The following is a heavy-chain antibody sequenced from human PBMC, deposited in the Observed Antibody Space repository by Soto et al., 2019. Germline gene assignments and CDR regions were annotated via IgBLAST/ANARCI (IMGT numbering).Heavy chain of an antibody. D-gene: IGHD4-4*01. CDR1: GFTFTSSA. Sequence: GASVKVSCKASGFTFTSSAVQWVRQARGQRFEWIGWIVVGSGNTNYAQKFQERVTITRDMSTSTAYMELSSLRSEDTAVYYCAAPPYSNYDYYYYGMDVWGQGTTVTVSS. CDR2: IVVGSGNT. V-gene: IGHV1-58*01. CDR3: AAPPYSNYDYYYYGMDV. J-gene: IGHJ6*02.